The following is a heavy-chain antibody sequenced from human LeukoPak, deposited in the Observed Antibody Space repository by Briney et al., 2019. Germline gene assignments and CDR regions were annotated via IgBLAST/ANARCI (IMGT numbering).Heavy chain of an antibody. D-gene: IGHD2-15*01. CDR2: IYTSGST. CDR1: DDSITMYY. Sequence: PSETLSLTCSVSDDSITMYYWTWIRQPPGKGLEWIGRIYTSGSTNYNPSLKSRVTMSVDTSKNQFSLKLSSVTAADTAVYYCARDMALYCSGGSCYSLRWFDPWGQGTLVTVSS. V-gene: IGHV4-4*07. J-gene: IGHJ5*02. CDR3: ARDMALYCSGGSCYSLRWFDP.